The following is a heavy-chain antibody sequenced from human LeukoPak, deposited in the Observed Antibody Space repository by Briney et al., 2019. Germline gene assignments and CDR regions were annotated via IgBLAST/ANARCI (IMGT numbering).Heavy chain of an antibody. V-gene: IGHV4-59*01. CDR1: NGSISNYL. CDR2: IYQRSST. D-gene: IGHD3-16*01. CDR3: ARGQAGSLRLGTPGHYFDY. J-gene: IGHJ4*02. Sequence: SETLSLTCSVSNGSISNYLWSWIRQPPGKGLEWFGYIYQRSSTHYNPSLKGRVTMSGDTSKKQFSLKLTSLTAADTAVYFCARGQAGSLRLGTPGHYFDYWGQGTLVTVSS.